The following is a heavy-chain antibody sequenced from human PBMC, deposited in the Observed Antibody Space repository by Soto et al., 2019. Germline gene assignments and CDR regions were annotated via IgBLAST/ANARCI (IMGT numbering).Heavy chain of an antibody. D-gene: IGHD3-22*01. Sequence: QVQLVQSGAEVKKPGASVKVSCKASGYTFTSYYMHWVRQAPGQGLEWMGIINPSGGSTSYAQKFQGRVTMTRDTSTSTVYMELSCLRSEDTAVYYCARDCARTTMIVVDPLYYFDYWGQGTLVTVSS. V-gene: IGHV1-46*01. CDR3: ARDCARTTMIVVDPLYYFDY. CDR1: GYTFTSYY. J-gene: IGHJ4*02. CDR2: INPSGGST.